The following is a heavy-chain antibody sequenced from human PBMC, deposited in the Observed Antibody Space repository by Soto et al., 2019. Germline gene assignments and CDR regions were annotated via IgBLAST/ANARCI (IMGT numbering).Heavy chain of an antibody. CDR2: INWNGDST. CDR3: AIGDTSGWAANFDC. V-gene: IGHV3-20*04. Sequence: EVQLVESGGGVVRPGGSLRLSCAASGFTFDDYGMSWVRQAPGKGLEWVSGINWNGDSTGYADSVKGRFTISRDNAKDSLYRQMDSQRAEATALYYCAIGDTSGWAANFDCWGQGTLVTVSS. CDR1: GFTFDDYG. D-gene: IGHD6-19*01. J-gene: IGHJ4*02.